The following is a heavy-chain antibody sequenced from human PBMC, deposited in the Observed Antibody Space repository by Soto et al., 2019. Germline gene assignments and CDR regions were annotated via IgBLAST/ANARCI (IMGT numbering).Heavy chain of an antibody. CDR2: IYYSGST. CDR3: ARHDGLELLYFDY. Sequence: NPSETLSLTCTVSGGSISSSSYYWGWIRQPPGKGLEWIGSIYYSGSTYYNPSLKSRVTISVDTSKNQFSLKLSSVTAADTAVYYCARHDGLELLYFDYWGQGTLVTVSS. V-gene: IGHV4-39*01. D-gene: IGHD1-7*01. CDR1: GGSISSSSYY. J-gene: IGHJ4*02.